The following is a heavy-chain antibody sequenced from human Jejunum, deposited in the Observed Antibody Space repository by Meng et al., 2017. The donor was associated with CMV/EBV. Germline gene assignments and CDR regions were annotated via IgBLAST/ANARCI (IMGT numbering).Heavy chain of an antibody. V-gene: IGHV3-7*01. CDR3: ARLGDNFWSGPDAFDI. CDR1: FTFSIYW. J-gene: IGHJ3*02. Sequence: FTFSIYWMSWVRQAPGKGLEWVANIRRDGGEKYYVDSVKGRFTISRDNAKNSLFLQMNSLRAEDTAVYYCARLGDNFWSGPDAFDIWGQGTMVTVSS. CDR2: IRRDGGEK. D-gene: IGHD3-3*01.